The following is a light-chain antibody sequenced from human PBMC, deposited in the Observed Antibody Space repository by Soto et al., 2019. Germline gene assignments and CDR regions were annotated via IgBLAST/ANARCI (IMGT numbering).Light chain of an antibody. CDR1: SSDVGGYNY. J-gene: IGLJ2*01. CDR3: SSYTYSGTISVV. V-gene: IGLV2-14*01. Sequence: QSALTQPASVSGSPGQSITISCTGTSSDVGGYNYVSWYQQHPGKAPKLMIYEVSNRPSGVSNRFSVSKSVNTASLTISGLQAEDEDDYYCSSYTYSGTISVVFGGGTKLTVL. CDR2: EVS.